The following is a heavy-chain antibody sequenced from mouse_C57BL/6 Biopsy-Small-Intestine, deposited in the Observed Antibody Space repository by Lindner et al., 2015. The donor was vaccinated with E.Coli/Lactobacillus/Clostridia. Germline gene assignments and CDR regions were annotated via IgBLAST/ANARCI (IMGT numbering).Heavy chain of an antibody. CDR3: ARSRDYHGSSYGA. V-gene: IGHV1-19*01. CDR1: GYTFTDYY. Sequence: VQLQESGPVLVKPGASVKMSCKASGYTFTDYYMNWVKQSHGKSLEWIGVINPYNGGTSYNQKFKGKATLTVDKSSSTAYMELNSLTSEDSAVYYCARSRDYHGSSYGAWGQGTLVTVSA. J-gene: IGHJ3*01. CDR2: INPYNGGT. D-gene: IGHD1-1*01.